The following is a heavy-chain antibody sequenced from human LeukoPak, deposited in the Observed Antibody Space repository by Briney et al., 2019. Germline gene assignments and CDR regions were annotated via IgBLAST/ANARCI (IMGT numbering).Heavy chain of an antibody. V-gene: IGHV4-59*01. CDR3: ARDYGSGSYYNFHDAFDI. CDR2: IYYSGSA. CDR1: GGSISSYY. D-gene: IGHD3-10*01. Sequence: SETLSLTCTVSGGSISSYYWSWIRQPPGKGLEWIAYIYYSGSANYNPSLKSRVTISVDTSKNQFSLKLSSVTAADTAVYYCARDYGSGSYYNFHDAFDIWGQGAMVTVSS. J-gene: IGHJ3*02.